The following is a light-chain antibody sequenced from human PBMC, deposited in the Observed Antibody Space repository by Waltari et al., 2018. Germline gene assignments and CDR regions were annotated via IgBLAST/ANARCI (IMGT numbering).Light chain of an antibody. CDR2: LDS. CDR3: QAWDTITVV. V-gene: IGLV3-1*01. Sequence: SFDLTQPPSVSVSPGQTFSIACSSGDDLGDKNVCWYQQRPGQSPILVMFLDSFRPSWIPGAFPCSKSVNTATLTISETQPVDEAEDYCQAWDTITVVFGGGTKVTVL. CDR1: DLGDKN. J-gene: IGLJ2*01.